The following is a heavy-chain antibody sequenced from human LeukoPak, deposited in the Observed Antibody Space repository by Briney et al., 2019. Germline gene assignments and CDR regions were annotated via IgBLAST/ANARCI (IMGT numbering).Heavy chain of an antibody. Sequence: GGSLRLSCAASAFTLSNYAMHWVRQAPGKGLVWVSRVNSDGSSTIDADSVRGRFTVSRDNAKNTVYLQMNSLRAEDTAVYFCTSLVRYYDGGGMAFDIWGQGTMVTVSS. CDR1: AFTLSNYA. D-gene: IGHD3-22*01. CDR2: VNSDGSST. V-gene: IGHV3-74*01. J-gene: IGHJ3*02. CDR3: TSLVRYYDGGGMAFDI.